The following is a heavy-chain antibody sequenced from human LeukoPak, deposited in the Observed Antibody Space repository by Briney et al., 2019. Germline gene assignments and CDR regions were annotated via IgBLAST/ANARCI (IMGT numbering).Heavy chain of an antibody. CDR1: GGSISSYY. Sequence: SETLSLTCTVSGGSISSYYWSWLRQPPGKGLEWIGYIYYSGSTNYNPSLKSRVTISVDTSKNQFSLKLSSVTAADTAVYYCARSLYYYDSSGYYPFDYWGQGTLVTVSS. J-gene: IGHJ4*02. D-gene: IGHD3-22*01. V-gene: IGHV4-59*01. CDR3: ARSLYYYDSSGYYPFDY. CDR2: IYYSGST.